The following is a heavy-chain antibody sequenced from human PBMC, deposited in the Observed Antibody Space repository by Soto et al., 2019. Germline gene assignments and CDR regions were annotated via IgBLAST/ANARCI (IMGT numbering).Heavy chain of an antibody. CDR1: GGSISSYY. V-gene: IGHV4-59*01. Sequence: PSETLSLTCSVSGGSISSYYWSWIRQPPGKGLEWIGYIFYSGRSGSTNYNPSLKSRVTISVDTSENQFSLKLNSVTAADTAVYYCAKTALGWFDPWGQGTLVTVSS. CDR2: IFYSGRSGST. CDR3: AKTALGWFDP. D-gene: IGHD2-21*02. J-gene: IGHJ5*02.